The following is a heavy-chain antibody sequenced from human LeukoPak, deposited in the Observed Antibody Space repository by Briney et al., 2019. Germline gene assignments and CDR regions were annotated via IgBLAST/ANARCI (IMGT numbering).Heavy chain of an antibody. V-gene: IGHV1-18*01. Sequence: GSVRVSCVASGYTFTSYGISWVRQAPGQGLEWMGRICAYNGNTNYAQTLQGRVTMTTDTSTSTACMELRSLRSDDTAVYYCARDGYRSCSGGSCINWFDPWGQGALVTVSS. J-gene: IGHJ5*02. D-gene: IGHD2-15*01. CDR1: GYTFTSYG. CDR3: ARDGYRSCSGGSCINWFDP. CDR2: ICAYNGNT.